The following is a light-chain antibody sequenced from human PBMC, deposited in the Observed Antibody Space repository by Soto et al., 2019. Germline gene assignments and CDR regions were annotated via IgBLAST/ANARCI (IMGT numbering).Light chain of an antibody. CDR2: EVS. J-gene: IGLJ1*01. CDR1: SSDVGGYNY. CDR3: SSYSGSNNPPYV. Sequence: QSVLTQPASASGSSGQSVTISCTGTSSDVGGYNYVSWYQQHPGKAPKLMIYEVSKRPSGVPDRFSGSKSGNTASLTVSGLQAEDEADYYCSSYSGSNNPPYVFGTGT. V-gene: IGLV2-8*01.